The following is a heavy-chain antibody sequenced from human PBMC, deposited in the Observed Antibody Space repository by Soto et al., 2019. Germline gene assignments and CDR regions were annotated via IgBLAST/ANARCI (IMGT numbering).Heavy chain of an antibody. CDR2: IYYSGST. V-gene: IGHV4-59*01. D-gene: IGHD3-22*01. CDR3: ARVRGYYDSSGYYGNWFDP. CDR1: GGSISSYY. J-gene: IGHJ5*02. Sequence: TLSLTCTVSGGSISSYYWSWIRQPPGKGLEWIGYIYYSGSTNYNPSLKSRVTISVDTSKNQFSLKLSSVTAADTAVYYCARVRGYYDSSGYYGNWFDPWGQGTLVTASS.